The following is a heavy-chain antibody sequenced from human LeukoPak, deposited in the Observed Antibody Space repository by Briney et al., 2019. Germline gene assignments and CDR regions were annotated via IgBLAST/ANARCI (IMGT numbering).Heavy chain of an antibody. CDR2: INSDGSEG. CDR1: GFTFSEFW. J-gene: IGHJ3*01. Sequence: GGSLRLSCAVSGFTFSEFWMSWSRQAPGKGLEWVASINSDGSEGYYADVVKGRFTISRDNAKNSLYLQINSLRAEGTAVYYCARSSYSSPSSVWGQGTMVTVSS. CDR3: ARSSYSSPSSV. V-gene: IGHV3-7*03. D-gene: IGHD6-6*01.